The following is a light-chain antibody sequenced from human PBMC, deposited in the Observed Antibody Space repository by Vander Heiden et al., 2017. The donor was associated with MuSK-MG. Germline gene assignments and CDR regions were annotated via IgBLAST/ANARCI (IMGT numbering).Light chain of an antibody. CDR2: GSS. Sequence: EIVLTQSPGTLSLSPGKRATLSCRTSQTISNNYLAWYQQKPGQAPRLLIYGSSTRATDIPDRFSGSGSGTDFTLTISRLEPEDSAVYYCLQHGRAPRTFGQGTKVEIK. CDR1: QTISNNY. V-gene: IGKV3-20*01. J-gene: IGKJ1*01. CDR3: LQHGRAPRT.